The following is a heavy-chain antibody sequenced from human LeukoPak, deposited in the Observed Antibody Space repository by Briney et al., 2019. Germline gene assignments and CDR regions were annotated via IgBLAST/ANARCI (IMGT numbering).Heavy chain of an antibody. Sequence: GGSLRLSCAASGFTFSSYAMCWVRQAPGKGLEWVSAICGSGGSRYYADSVKGRLTISIDNSKNTLYLQMNSLRAEDTAVYYCAKGIAVAGTIWFDPWGQGTLVTVSS. V-gene: IGHV3-23*01. D-gene: IGHD6-19*01. CDR1: GFTFSSYA. CDR2: ICGSGGSR. J-gene: IGHJ5*02. CDR3: AKGIAVAGTIWFDP.